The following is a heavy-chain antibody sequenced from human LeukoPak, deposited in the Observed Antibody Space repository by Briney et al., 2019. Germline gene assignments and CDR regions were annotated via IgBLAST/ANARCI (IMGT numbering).Heavy chain of an antibody. CDR3: AKDREGKRWLPQTIAY. CDR1: GFTFSSYA. D-gene: IGHD5-24*01. J-gene: IGHJ4*02. V-gene: IGHV3-23*01. CDR2: ISGSGGST. Sequence: GSLRLSCAASGFTFSSYAMSWVRQAPGKGLEWVSAISGSGGSTYYADSVKGRFTISRDNSKNTLYLQMNSLRAEDTAVYYCAKDREGKRWLPQTIAYWGQGTLVTVSS.